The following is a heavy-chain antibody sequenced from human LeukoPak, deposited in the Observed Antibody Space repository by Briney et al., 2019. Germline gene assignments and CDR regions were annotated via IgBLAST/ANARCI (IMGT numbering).Heavy chain of an antibody. V-gene: IGHV4-59*01. Sequence: PSETRSLTCTLSGASLSRFYWSWIRQPPGEGLEWIWYIYYSGSTNYTPSLKSRVNKSVDTSKNQFSLKLSSVTAAVSAVEYCARDITTWYFDLWGRGTLVTVSS. CDR3: ARDITTWYFDL. CDR1: GASLSRFY. J-gene: IGHJ2*01. D-gene: IGHD3-22*01. CDR2: IYYSGST.